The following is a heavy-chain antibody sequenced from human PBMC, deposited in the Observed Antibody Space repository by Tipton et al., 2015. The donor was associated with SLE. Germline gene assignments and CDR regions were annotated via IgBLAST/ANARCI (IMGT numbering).Heavy chain of an antibody. CDR2: INCNGGST. CDR1: GFTFDDYG. J-gene: IGHJ3*02. Sequence: SLRLSCAASGFTFDDYGMSWVRQAPGKGLEWVSGINCNGGSTGYADSVKGLFTISRDNAKNSLYLQMNSRSAEVTALYYCARYGSSDDAFDIWGQGTMVTVYS. D-gene: IGHD6-6*01. CDR3: ARYGSSDDAFDI. V-gene: IGHV3-20*04.